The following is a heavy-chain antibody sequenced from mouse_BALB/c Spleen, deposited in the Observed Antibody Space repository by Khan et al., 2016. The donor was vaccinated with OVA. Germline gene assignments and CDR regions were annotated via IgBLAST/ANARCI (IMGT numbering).Heavy chain of an antibody. V-gene: IGHV3-2*02. J-gene: IGHJ2*01. CDR3: ARVYGGDFDY. CDR1: GYSITSDYA. D-gene: IGHD2-10*02. CDR2: ISYSGNT. Sequence: EVQLVESGPGLVKPSQSLSLTCTVTGYSITSDYAWNWIRQFPGNKLEWMGYISYSGNTNYNPSLKSRISITRDTSKNQFFLQLNSVTTEDTATYYCARVYGGDFDYWGQAPLSQSPQ.